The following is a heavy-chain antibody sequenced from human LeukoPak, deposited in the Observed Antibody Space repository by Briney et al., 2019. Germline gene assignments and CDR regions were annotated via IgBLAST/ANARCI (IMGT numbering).Heavy chain of an antibody. V-gene: IGHV1-2*02. D-gene: IGHD2-2*02. Sequence: ASVKVSCKASGYTFTGYYMHWVRQAPGQGLEWMGWINPNSGGTNYAQKFQGRVTMTRDTSISTACMELSRLRSDDTAVYYCASQHCSSTSCYNWFDPWGQGTLVTVPS. CDR3: ASQHCSSTSCYNWFDP. J-gene: IGHJ5*02. CDR2: INPNSGGT. CDR1: GYTFTGYY.